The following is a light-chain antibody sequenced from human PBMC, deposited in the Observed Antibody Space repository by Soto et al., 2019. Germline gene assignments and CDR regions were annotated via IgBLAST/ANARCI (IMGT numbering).Light chain of an antibody. J-gene: IGKJ1*01. Sequence: DIQMTQSPSSLSASVGDRVTITCRASQSISNYLNWYQQKPGKAPNLLIYAASTLQSGVPSRFSGSGSGTDFTLTISSPQAEDFATYYCQQRYSSPWTFGQGTKVDIK. CDR3: QQRYSSPWT. V-gene: IGKV1-39*01. CDR1: QSISNY. CDR2: AAS.